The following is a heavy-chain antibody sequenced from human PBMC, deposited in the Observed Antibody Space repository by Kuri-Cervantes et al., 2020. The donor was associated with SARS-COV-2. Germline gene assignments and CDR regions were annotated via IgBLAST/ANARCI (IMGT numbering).Heavy chain of an antibody. Sequence: ASVKVSCKASGYTFTGYYMHWVRQAPGQGLEWMGWINPNSGGTNYAQKFQGRVSMTRDTSISTAYMELSRLRSDDTAVYYCAFVVATMEDFDYWGQGTLVTVSS. CDR1: GYTFTGYY. J-gene: IGHJ4*02. CDR2: INPNSGGT. CDR3: AFVVATMEDFDY. V-gene: IGHV1-2*02. D-gene: IGHD5-12*01.